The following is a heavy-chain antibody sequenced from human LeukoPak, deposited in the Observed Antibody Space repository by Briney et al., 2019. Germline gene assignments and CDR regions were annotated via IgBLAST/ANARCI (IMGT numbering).Heavy chain of an antibody. J-gene: IGHJ6*02. V-gene: IGHV3-30*04. CDR2: ISYDGSNK. D-gene: IGHD2-15*01. CDR1: GFTFSSYA. CDR3: ARDPSPSYCSGGSCHYYYYGMDV. Sequence: LPGGSLRLSCAASGFTFSSYAMHWVRQAPGKGLEWVAVISYDGSNKYYADSVKGRFTISRDNSKNTLYLQMNSLRAEDTAVYYCARDPSPSYCSGGSCHYYYYGMDVWGQGTTVTVSS.